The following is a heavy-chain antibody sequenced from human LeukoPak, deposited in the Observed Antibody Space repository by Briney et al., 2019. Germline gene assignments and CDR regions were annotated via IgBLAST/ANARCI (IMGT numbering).Heavy chain of an antibody. Sequence: GGSLRLSCAASGFTFSSYAMSWVRQAPGKGLEWVSAISGSGGSTYYADSVKGRFTISRDNSKNTLYLQMSSLRAEDTAVYYCAKDSRLVREIDCWGQGTLVTVSS. V-gene: IGHV3-23*01. CDR2: ISGSGGST. J-gene: IGHJ4*02. CDR3: AKDSRLVREIDC. CDR1: GFTFSSYA. D-gene: IGHD6-19*01.